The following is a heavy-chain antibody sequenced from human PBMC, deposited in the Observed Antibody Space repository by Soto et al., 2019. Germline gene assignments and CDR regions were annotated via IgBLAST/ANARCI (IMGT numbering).Heavy chain of an antibody. V-gene: IGHV1-69*02. D-gene: IGHD6-6*01. CDR3: ARVRQLVGYFYYYMDV. Sequence: ASVKVSCKASGGTFSSYTISWVRQAPGQGLEWMERIIPILGIANYAQKLQGRVTITADKSTSTDYMEQRSLRSDDTAVYYCARVRQLVGYFYYYMDVWGKGTTVTVSS. CDR1: GGTFSSYT. J-gene: IGHJ6*03. CDR2: IIPILGIA.